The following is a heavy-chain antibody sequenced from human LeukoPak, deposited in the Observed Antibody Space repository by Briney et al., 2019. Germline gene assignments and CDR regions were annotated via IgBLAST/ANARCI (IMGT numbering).Heavy chain of an antibody. CDR1: GFTVSSNY. D-gene: IGHD6-13*01. Sequence: PGGSLRLSCAASGFTVSSNYMSWVRQAPGKGLGWVSVIYSGGSTYYADSVKGRFTISRHNSKNTLYLQMNSLRAENTAVYYCARVIAAPVGYYGMDVWGQGTTVTVSS. V-gene: IGHV3-53*04. CDR3: ARVIAAPVGYYGMDV. CDR2: IYSGGST. J-gene: IGHJ6*02.